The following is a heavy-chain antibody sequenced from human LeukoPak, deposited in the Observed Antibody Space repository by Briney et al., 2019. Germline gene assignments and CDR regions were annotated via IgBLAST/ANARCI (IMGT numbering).Heavy chain of an antibody. D-gene: IGHD6-13*01. J-gene: IGHJ4*02. Sequence: NASETLSLTCTVSGGPISSSSYYWGWIRQPPGKGLEWIGSIYYSGSTYYNPSLKSRVTISVDTSKNQFSLKLSSVTAADTAVYYCASLLYSSSPEIVYWGQGTLVTVSS. CDR2: IYYSGST. CDR3: ASLLYSSSPEIVY. V-gene: IGHV4-39*01. CDR1: GGPISSSSYY.